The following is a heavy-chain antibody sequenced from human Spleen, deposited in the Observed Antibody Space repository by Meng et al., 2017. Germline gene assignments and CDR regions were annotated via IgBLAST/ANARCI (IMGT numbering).Heavy chain of an antibody. CDR2: IYHNGGN. CDR1: GGSIDSGGYA. D-gene: IGHD3-10*01. V-gene: IGHV4-30-2*01. CDR3: ARDRDYSSGRHFDY. Sequence: QLQLQESGPGLVKPSQTRSLTCVVSGGSIDSGGYAWSWIRQPPGKGLEWIGDIYHNGGNFYNPSLKSRVTMSVDKSNNQFSLKLSSVTAADTAVYYCARDRDYSSGRHFDYWGQGTLVTVSS. J-gene: IGHJ4*02.